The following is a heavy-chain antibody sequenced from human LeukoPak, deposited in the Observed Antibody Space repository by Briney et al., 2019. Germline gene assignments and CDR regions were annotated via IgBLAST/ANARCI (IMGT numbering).Heavy chain of an antibody. D-gene: IGHD5-18*01. Sequence: SETLSLTCTVSGGSISSQYWSWIRQPPGKGLEWIGYIYSSGSTKYNPSLQSRITISVDTSKNQFSLKLNYVTAADTAVYYCARVNGYSYGFTSYFDYWGQGTLVTVSS. CDR1: GGSISSQY. CDR3: ARVNGYSYGFTSYFDY. J-gene: IGHJ4*02. CDR2: IYSSGST. V-gene: IGHV4-59*11.